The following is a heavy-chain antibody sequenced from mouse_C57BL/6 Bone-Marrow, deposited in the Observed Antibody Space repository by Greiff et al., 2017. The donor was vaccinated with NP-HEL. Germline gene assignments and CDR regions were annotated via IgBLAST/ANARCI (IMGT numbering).Heavy chain of an antibody. Sequence: QVQLKQPGAELVKPGASVKMSCKASGYTFTSYWITWVKQRPGQGLEWIGDIYPGSGSTNYNEKFKSKAILTVDTSSSTAYMQLSSLTSEDSAVYYCARTQLRLPRPSFAYWGQGTLVTVSA. V-gene: IGHV1-55*01. J-gene: IGHJ3*01. CDR1: GYTFTSYW. CDR3: ARTQLRLPRPSFAY. D-gene: IGHD3-2*02. CDR2: IYPGSGST.